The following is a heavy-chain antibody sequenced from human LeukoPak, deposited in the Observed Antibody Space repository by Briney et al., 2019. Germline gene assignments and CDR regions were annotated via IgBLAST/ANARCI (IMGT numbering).Heavy chain of an antibody. J-gene: IGHJ3*02. CDR3: TKGIDLWFGESNDAFDI. CDR1: GFTFSSYA. CDR2: ISYDGSNK. V-gene: IGHV3-30-3*01. D-gene: IGHD3-10*01. Sequence: GGSLRLSCAASGFTFSSYAMHWVRQAPGKGLEWVAVISYDGSNKYYADSVEGRFTISRDNSKNTLYLQMNSLRAEDTAVYYCTKGIDLWFGESNDAFDIWGQGTMVTVSS.